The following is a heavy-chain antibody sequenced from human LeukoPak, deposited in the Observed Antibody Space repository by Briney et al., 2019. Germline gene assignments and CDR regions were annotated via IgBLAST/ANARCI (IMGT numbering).Heavy chain of an antibody. D-gene: IGHD5-12*01. V-gene: IGHV4-59*01. Sequence: PSETLSLTSTVSGGSTSIYYWSWIRQPPGKGLEWIGYIYYSGSTNYNPSLKSRVTISVDTSKNQFSLKLSSVTAADTAVYYCARDLMEGYAFDIWGQGTMVTVSS. CDR3: ARDLMEGYAFDI. J-gene: IGHJ3*02. CDR1: GGSTSIYY. CDR2: IYYSGST.